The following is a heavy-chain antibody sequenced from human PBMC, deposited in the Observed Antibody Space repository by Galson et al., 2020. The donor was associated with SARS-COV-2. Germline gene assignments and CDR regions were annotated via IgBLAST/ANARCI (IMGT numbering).Heavy chain of an antibody. Sequence: QLGESLKISCAASGITFGNYWMTWVRRAPGKGLEWVANINQDGSERYYVDSVKGRFSISRDNAENSLYLQMSSLRAEDTAVYYCAGFTVTTYCFDCWGQGALVTVSS. CDR1: GITFGNYW. CDR2: INQDGSER. J-gene: IGHJ4*02. CDR3: AGFTVTTYCFDC. D-gene: IGHD4-17*01. V-gene: IGHV3-7*02.